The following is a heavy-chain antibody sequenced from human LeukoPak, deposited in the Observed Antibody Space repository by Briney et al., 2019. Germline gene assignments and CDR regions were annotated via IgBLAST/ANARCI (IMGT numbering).Heavy chain of an antibody. CDR1: GFTFSDYY. CDR2: ISSSGSTI. J-gene: IGHJ4*02. CDR3: ARELDLYNWNYGGGYYFDY. D-gene: IGHD1-7*01. Sequence: GGSLRLSCAASGFTFSDYYMSWIRQAPGKGLEWVSYISSSGSTIYYADSVKGRFTISRDNAKNSLYLQMNSLRAEHTAVYYCARELDLYNWNYGGGYYFDYWGQGTLVTVSS. V-gene: IGHV3-11*04.